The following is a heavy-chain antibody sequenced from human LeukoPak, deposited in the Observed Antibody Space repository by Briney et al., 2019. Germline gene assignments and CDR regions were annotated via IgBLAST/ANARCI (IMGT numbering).Heavy chain of an antibody. V-gene: IGHV3-7*01. J-gene: IGHJ4*02. Sequence: QSSETLSLTCTVSGGSISSYYWSWIRQTPGKGLEWVANIGEDGTAKNYVDSVKGRFTISRDNAKNSLFLQMSYLRDEDTAIYYCARHRGISFWGQGTLVTVSS. CDR1: GGSISSYY. D-gene: IGHD3-16*01. CDR2: IGEDGTAK. CDR3: ARHRGISF.